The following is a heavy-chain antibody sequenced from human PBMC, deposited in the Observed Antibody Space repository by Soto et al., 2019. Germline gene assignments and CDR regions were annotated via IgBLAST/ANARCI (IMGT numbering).Heavy chain of an antibody. J-gene: IGHJ5*02. D-gene: IGHD3-22*01. Sequence: QVQLVQSGAEVKKPGASVKVSCKASGYTFTGYYIHWVRQAPGQGLEWMGWIIPDNGRTKYGQKFQDRVTMTRDTSISTAYMELSRLRSDDTAVYYCARGTFDNSGDYFAGWFDPWGQGTLVTVSS. V-gene: IGHV1-2*02. CDR3: ARGTFDNSGDYFAGWFDP. CDR2: IIPDNGRT. CDR1: GYTFTGYY.